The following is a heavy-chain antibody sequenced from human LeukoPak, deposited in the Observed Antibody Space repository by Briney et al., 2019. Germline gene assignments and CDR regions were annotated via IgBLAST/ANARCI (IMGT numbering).Heavy chain of an antibody. CDR2: IGTAGDT. CDR3: ARRQPVVAATDPEWYFDL. Sequence: PGGSLRLSCAPSGFTFSNYDLHWVRQATGKGLKWVSAIGTAGDTYYPGSVKGRFTVSRENAKNSLYLQMTTLRAGDTAVYYGARRQPVVAATDPEWYFDLWGRGTLVTVPS. CDR1: GFTFSNYD. J-gene: IGHJ2*01. V-gene: IGHV3-13*04. D-gene: IGHD6-13*01.